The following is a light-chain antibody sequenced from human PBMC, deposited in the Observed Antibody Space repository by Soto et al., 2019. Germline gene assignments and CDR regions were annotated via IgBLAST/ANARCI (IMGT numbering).Light chain of an antibody. CDR3: QQYGSSGGLT. CDR1: QSVSSSY. Sequence: EIVLTQSPGTLSLSPGERATLSCRASQSVSSSYLAWYQQKPGQAPRLLIYGASSRATGIPDRFSGSGSGTDFTFTISRLEPEDFAVYYCQQYGSSGGLTFGGGTKVEIK. V-gene: IGKV3-20*01. CDR2: GAS. J-gene: IGKJ4*01.